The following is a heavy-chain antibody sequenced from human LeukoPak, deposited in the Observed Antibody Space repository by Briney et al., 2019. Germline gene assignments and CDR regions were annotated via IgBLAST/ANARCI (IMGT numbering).Heavy chain of an antibody. CDR1: EFTVSSNY. V-gene: IGHV3-53*01. CDR3: ARGYYGDLDAFDI. J-gene: IGHJ3*02. Sequence: GSLRLSCAASEFTVSSNYMSWARRAPGKGVEWVSVIYSGGSTYYAYSVKGRFTISRDNSKNTLYLQMNSLRAEDTAVYYCARGYYGDLDAFDIWGQGTMVTVSS. D-gene: IGHD4-17*01. CDR2: IYSGGST.